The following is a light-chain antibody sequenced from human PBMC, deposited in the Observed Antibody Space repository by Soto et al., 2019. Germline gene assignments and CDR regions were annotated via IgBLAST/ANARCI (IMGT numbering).Light chain of an antibody. CDR2: GAS. CDR1: QSVSSSY. J-gene: IGKJ1*01. V-gene: IGKV3-20*01. CDR3: QQYGTSPRT. Sequence: EIVLTQSPCTLSLSPGERATLSCRASQSVSSSYLAWYQQKPGQAPRLLIYGASNRATGIPDRFSGSGSGTDFTLTISRVEPEDFAVYYCQQYGTSPRTFGQGTKVEIK.